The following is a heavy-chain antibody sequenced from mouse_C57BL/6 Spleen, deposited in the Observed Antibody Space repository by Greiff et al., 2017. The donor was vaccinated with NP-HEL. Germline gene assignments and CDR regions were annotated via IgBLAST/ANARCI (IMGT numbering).Heavy chain of an antibody. Sequence: EVKVEESGGGLVQPGGSMKLSCAASGFTFSDAWMDWVRQSPEKGLEWVAEIRNKANNHATYYAESVKGRFTISRDDSKSSVYLQMNSLRAEDTDIYYCTRNWGYYFDYWGQGTTLTVSS. CDR2: IRNKANNHAT. CDR3: TRNWGYYFDY. CDR1: GFTFSDAW. V-gene: IGHV6-6*01. J-gene: IGHJ2*01. D-gene: IGHD4-1*01.